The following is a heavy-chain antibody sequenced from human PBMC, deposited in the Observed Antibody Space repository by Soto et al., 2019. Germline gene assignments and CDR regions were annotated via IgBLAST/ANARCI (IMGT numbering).Heavy chain of an antibody. CDR3: XRDLTSEYYYDSSGLDY. Sequence: GGSLRLSCAASGFTFSSYSMNWVRQAPGKGLEWVSYISSSSSTIYYADSVKGRFTISRDNAKNSLYLQMNSLRDEDTAVYYCXRDLTSEYYYDSSGLDYWGQGTLVTVSS. D-gene: IGHD3-22*01. J-gene: IGHJ4*02. CDR1: GFTFSSYS. V-gene: IGHV3-48*02. CDR2: ISSSSSTI.